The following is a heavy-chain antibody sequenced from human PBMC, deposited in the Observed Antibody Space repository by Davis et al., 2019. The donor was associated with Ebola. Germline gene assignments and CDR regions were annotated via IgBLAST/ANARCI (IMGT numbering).Heavy chain of an antibody. J-gene: IGHJ3*01. CDR3: ARDPPAYYYDSSGYYL. CDR1: GYTFTSYG. Sequence: SVKVSCKASGYTFTSYGISWVRQAPGQGLEWMGWISAYNGNTNYAQKLQGRVTMTTDTSTSTAYMELRSLRSDDTAVYYCARDPPAYYYDSSGYYLWGQGTMVTVSS. V-gene: IGHV1-18*01. CDR2: ISAYNGNT. D-gene: IGHD3-22*01.